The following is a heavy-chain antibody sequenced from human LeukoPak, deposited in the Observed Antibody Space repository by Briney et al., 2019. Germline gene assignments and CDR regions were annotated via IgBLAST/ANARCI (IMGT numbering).Heavy chain of an antibody. CDR2: TYYRSKYFN. CDR1: GDSVSSSSAA. V-gene: IGHV6-1*01. Sequence: SQTLSLTCAISGDSVSSSSAAWSWIRQSPSRGLEWLGRTYYRSKYFNDYAVSVKSRITLNPDTSKNQFSLQLNSMTPEDTAVYYCAREGSEGYLFDFWGQGTLVTVSS. D-gene: IGHD1-1*01. CDR3: AREGSEGYLFDF. J-gene: IGHJ4*02.